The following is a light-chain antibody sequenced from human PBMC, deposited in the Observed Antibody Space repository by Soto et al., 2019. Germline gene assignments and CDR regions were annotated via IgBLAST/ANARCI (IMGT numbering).Light chain of an antibody. CDR2: DAS. CDR3: QHFYDYPRS. Sequence: DIPMTQSPSTLSASVGDRVTITCRASQSIRYWLTWYQHKPGRAPKLLIYDASTLESGVPTRFSGSGSGTEFTLTISSLHPDDFATYYCQHFYDYPRSFGPGTKVDIK. J-gene: IGKJ3*01. V-gene: IGKV1-5*01. CDR1: QSIRYW.